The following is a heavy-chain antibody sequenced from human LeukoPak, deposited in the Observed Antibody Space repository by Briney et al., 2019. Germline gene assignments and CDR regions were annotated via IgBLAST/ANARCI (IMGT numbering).Heavy chain of an antibody. Sequence: SETLSLTCTVSGASISSYYWSWIRQPPGKGLEWIGYIYYSGSTNYNPSFKSRVTFSVDTSKNQFSLKLNSVTAADTAVYYCATGWSGYYWTTWGQGTLVAVSS. CDR3: ATGWSGYYWTT. CDR1: GASISSYY. CDR2: IYYSGST. V-gene: IGHV4-59*08. J-gene: IGHJ5*02. D-gene: IGHD3-3*01.